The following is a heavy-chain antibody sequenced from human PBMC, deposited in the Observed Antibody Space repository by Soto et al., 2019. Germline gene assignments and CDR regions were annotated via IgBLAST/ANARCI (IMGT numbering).Heavy chain of an antibody. V-gene: IGHV4-59*11. CDR3: TRANWYSEY. J-gene: IGHJ4*02. D-gene: IGHD7-27*01. CDR2: IYYNGNT. CDR1: GGSISNHY. Sequence: QVQLQESGPGLVKPSETLSLTCSVSGGSISNHYWSWIRQPPGKGLEWIGYIYYNGNTNYNPSLKSRVPRSVDTSRNQISLKLTTVTAADTAVYYCTRANWYSEYWGQGTLVTVSS.